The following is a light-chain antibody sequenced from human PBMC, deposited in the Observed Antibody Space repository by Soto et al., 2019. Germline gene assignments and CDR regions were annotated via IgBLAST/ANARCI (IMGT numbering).Light chain of an antibody. CDR1: SSDVSGYKY. CDR3: SSYTSSSSNV. V-gene: IGLV2-14*01. J-gene: IGLJ1*01. Sequence: QSALTQPASVSGSPGQSITISCTGTSSDVSGYKYVSWYQQHPDKAPKLIIYDVTNRPSGISNRFSGSKSGNTASLTISGLQAEDEADYYCSSYTSSSSNVFGTGTKVTVL. CDR2: DVT.